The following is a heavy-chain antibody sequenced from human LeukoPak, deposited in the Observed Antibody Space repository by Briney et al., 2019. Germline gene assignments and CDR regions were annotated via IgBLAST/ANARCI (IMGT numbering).Heavy chain of an antibody. J-gene: IGHJ6*02. D-gene: IGHD2-15*01. CDR2: ISSSSSYI. Sequence: GGSLRLSCAASGFTFSSYSMNWVRQAPGKGLEWVSSISSSSSYIYYADSVKGRFTISRDNAKNSLYLQMNSLRAEDTAVYYCARDIVVVVAATPYYYYGMTSGAKGPRSPSP. CDR1: GFTFSSYS. V-gene: IGHV3-21*01. CDR3: ARDIVVVVAATPYYYYGMTS.